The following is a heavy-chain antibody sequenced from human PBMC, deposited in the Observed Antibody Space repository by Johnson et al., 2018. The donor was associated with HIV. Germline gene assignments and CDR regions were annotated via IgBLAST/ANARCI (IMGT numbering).Heavy chain of an antibody. CDR2: ISYDGSSN. CDR3: ATFGYTSGWIVTDDAFDV. V-gene: IGHV3-30-3*01. CDR1: GFTFSIYW. J-gene: IGHJ3*01. D-gene: IGHD6-19*01. Sequence: QVQLVESGGGLVQPGGSLRLSCAASGFTFSIYWMTWVRQAPGKGLEWVAVISYDGSSNYYAESLKGRISISRDNSMNTLYLQMNSLRAEDTAVYYCATFGYTSGWIVTDDAFDVWGHGTLVTVSS.